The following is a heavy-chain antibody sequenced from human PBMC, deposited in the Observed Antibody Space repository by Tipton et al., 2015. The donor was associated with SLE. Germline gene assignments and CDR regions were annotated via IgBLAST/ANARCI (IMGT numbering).Heavy chain of an antibody. CDR1: GVSITNSY. D-gene: IGHD2-2*01. Sequence: GLVKPSETLSLTCSVSGVSITNSYWSWIRQPAGKGLEWMGEVFRGGSTNYNPSLEGRVTISVDMSQNQFSLKLRSVTAADTAVYYCAKGCSSSTCEPFYYFGMDVWGQGTTVTV. CDR2: VFRGGST. CDR3: AKGCSSSTCEPFYYFGMDV. J-gene: IGHJ6*02. V-gene: IGHV4-59*04.